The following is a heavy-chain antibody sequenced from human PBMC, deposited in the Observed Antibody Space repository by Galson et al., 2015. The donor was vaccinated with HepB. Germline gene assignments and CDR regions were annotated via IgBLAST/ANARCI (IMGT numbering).Heavy chain of an antibody. V-gene: IGHV1-69*13. Sequence: SVKVSCKASGGTFSSYAISWVRQAPGQGLEWMGGIIPIFGTANYAQKFQGRVTITADESTSTAYMELSSLRSEDTAVYYCARDGASSSWYGAYFDYWGQGTLVTVSS. D-gene: IGHD6-13*01. J-gene: IGHJ4*02. CDR1: GGTFSSYA. CDR2: IIPIFGTA. CDR3: ARDGASSSWYGAYFDY.